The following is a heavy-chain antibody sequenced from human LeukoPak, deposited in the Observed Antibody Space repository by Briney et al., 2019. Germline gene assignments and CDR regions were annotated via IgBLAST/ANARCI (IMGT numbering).Heavy chain of an antibody. CDR2: IYSAGST. CDR3: AKDRDSSGYYDDAFDI. V-gene: IGHV3-53*01. CDR1: GFTVSRNY. D-gene: IGHD3-22*01. Sequence: GGSLRLSCAVSGFTVSRNYMSWVRQAPGKGLEWVSVIYSAGSTYYADSVKGRFTISRDNSKNTLYLQMNSLRAEDTAVYYCAKDRDSSGYYDDAFDIWGQGTMVTVSS. J-gene: IGHJ3*02.